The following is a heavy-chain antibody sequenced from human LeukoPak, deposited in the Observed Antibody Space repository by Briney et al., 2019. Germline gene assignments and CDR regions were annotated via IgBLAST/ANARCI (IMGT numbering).Heavy chain of an antibody. CDR3: ARGTVTKYFDY. V-gene: IGHV4-34*01. D-gene: IGHD4-17*01. Sequence: SETLSLTCAVSGGAFSGYYWSWIRQPPGKGLEWIGEINHSGSTNYNPSLKSRVTISLGTSKNQFSLKLSSVTAADTAVYYCARGTVTKYFDYWGQGTLVTVSS. CDR1: GGAFSGYY. J-gene: IGHJ4*02. CDR2: INHSGST.